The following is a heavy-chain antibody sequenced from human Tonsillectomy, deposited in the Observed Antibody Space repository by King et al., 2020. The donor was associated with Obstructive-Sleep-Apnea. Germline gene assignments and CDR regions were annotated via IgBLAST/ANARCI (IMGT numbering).Heavy chain of an antibody. CDR2: ISAYNGNT. J-gene: IGHJ6*02. V-gene: IGHV1-18*01. CDR3: ARERLKLLWFGESYYGMDV. D-gene: IGHD3-10*01. CDR1: GYTFTNYG. Sequence: QLVQSGAEVKKPGASVKVSCKASGYTFTNYGISWVRQAPGQGLEWMGWISAYNGNTKYAQKLQGRVTMTTDTSTNTAYMELRSLRSDDPAVYYCARERLKLLWFGESYYGMDVWGQGTTVTVSS.